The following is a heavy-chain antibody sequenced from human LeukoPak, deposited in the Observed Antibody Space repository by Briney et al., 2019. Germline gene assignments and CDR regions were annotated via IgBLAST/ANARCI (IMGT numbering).Heavy chain of an antibody. J-gene: IGHJ5*02. CDR3: AREELGSSLGFDP. D-gene: IGHD3-16*01. V-gene: IGHV3-30-3*01. Sequence: GGSLRLSCAASGFTFSSYTIHWVRQPPGKGLEWVAVISFDGSNKYCADSVKGRFTISRDNSKNTLYLQMNSLRAEDTAVYYCAREELGSSLGFDPWGQGTLVTVSS. CDR1: GFTFSSYT. CDR2: ISFDGSNK.